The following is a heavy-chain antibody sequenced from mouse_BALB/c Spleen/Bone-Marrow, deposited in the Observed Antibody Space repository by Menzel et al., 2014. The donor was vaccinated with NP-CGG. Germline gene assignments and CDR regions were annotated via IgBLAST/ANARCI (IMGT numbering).Heavy chain of an antibody. D-gene: IGHD1-1*01. Sequence: VKLQESAAELVKPGASVKMSCKASGYTFTDHAIHWVKQKPEQGLEWIGYISPGNGDIKYNEKFKGKATLTADKSSSTAYMQLNSLTSEDSAVYFCKSNNYGSSRGFVYWGQGTPVTVSA. CDR1: GYTFTDHA. CDR3: KSNNYGSSRGFVY. V-gene: IGHV1S53*02. CDR2: ISPGNGDI. J-gene: IGHJ3*01.